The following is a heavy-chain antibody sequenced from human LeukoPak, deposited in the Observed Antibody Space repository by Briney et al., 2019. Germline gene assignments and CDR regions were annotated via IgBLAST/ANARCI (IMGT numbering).Heavy chain of an antibody. J-gene: IGHJ4*02. CDR3: ARDVPYCSSTSCPFDY. D-gene: IGHD2-2*01. V-gene: IGHV3-21*01. CDR1: GFTFSSYS. Sequence: GGSLRLSCAASGFTFSSYSMNWVRQAPGKGLEWASSISSSSSYIYYADSVKGRFTISRDNAKNSLYLQMNSLRAEDTAVYYCARDVPYCSSTSCPFDYWGQGTLVTVSS. CDR2: ISSSSSYI.